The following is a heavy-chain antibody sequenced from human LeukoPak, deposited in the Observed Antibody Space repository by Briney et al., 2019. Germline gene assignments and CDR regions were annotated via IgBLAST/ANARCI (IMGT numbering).Heavy chain of an antibody. Sequence: PGGSLRLSCAASGFTFYLHGMHWPRQAPGKGLEWISFIRYDGSTTFYGASVKGRFTISRDNSKNILFLEMNTLRPEDTAIYFCARTPAVTLVRGEIQDWGQGTLVSVS. J-gene: IGHJ1*01. CDR3: ARTPAVTLVRGEIQD. D-gene: IGHD3-10*01. CDR1: GFTFYLHG. CDR2: IRYDGSTT. V-gene: IGHV3-30*02.